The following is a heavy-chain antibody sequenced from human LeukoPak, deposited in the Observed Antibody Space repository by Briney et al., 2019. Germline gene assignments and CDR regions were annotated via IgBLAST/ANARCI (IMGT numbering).Heavy chain of an antibody. Sequence: GGSLRLSCAASGFTFSNYNMNWVRRAPGKGLEWVSSISYSSSYIYYADSVKGRFTISRDNAKNSLYLQMNSLRAEDTAVYYCARIAVTYTFDYWGQGTLVTVSS. CDR3: ARIAVTYTFDY. V-gene: IGHV3-21*01. CDR1: GFTFSNYN. CDR2: ISYSSSYI. J-gene: IGHJ4*02. D-gene: IGHD4-17*01.